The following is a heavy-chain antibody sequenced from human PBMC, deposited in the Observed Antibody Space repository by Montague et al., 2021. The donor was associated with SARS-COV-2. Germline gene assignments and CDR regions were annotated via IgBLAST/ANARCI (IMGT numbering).Heavy chain of an antibody. CDR2: TSSSSSYT. J-gene: IGHJ6*02. D-gene: IGHD2-8*01. V-gene: IGHV3-11*05. CDR3: ARGLMVYNGMDV. Sequence: SLRLSCAASGFTFSDYYMSWIRQAPGKGLEWVSYTSSSSSYTNYADSVKGRFTISRDNAKNSLYLQMNSLRAEDTAVYYCARGLMVYNGMDVWGQGTTVTVSS. CDR1: GFTFSDYY.